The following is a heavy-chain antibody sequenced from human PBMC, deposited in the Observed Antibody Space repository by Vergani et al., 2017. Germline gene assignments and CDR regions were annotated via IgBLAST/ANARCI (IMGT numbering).Heavy chain of an antibody. CDR3: AKHFRGWGIDY. CDR1: GFTLSNYD. CDR2: IQFDGSNQ. D-gene: IGHD3-16*01. J-gene: IGHJ4*02. V-gene: IGHV3-30*02. Sequence: QVQLVESGGGAVQRGGSLRLSCATSGFTLSNYDMQWIREGPGKGLEFGAFIQFDGSNQYYSDSVKGRFTLSRDFSKNTLYLQKNSLRTDDTATYYCAKHFRGWGIDYWGQGTQVIVSS.